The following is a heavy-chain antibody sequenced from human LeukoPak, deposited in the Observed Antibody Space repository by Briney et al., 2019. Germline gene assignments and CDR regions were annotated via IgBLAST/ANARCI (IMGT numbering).Heavy chain of an antibody. J-gene: IGHJ6*03. Sequence: SETLSLTCTDSGGSISSSSYYWSWIRQPPGKGLEWIGYIYYSGSTNYNPSLKSRVTISVDTSKNQFSLKLSSVTAADTAVYYCARVPYYYDSSGGGNYYYYYMDVWGKGTTVTVSS. CDR2: IYYSGST. CDR3: ARVPYYYDSSGGGNYYYYYMDV. D-gene: IGHD3-22*01. V-gene: IGHV4-61*01. CDR1: GGSISSSSYY.